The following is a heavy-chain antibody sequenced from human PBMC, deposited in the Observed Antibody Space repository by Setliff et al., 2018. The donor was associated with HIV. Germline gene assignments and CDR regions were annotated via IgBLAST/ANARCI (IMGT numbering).Heavy chain of an antibody. V-gene: IGHV4-39*01. J-gene: IGHJ6*03. CDR3: ACGAAAGTDYYYYYYMDV. D-gene: IGHD6-13*01. CDR1: GGSISSSSYY. CDR2: IYYSGST. Sequence: PSETLSLTCTVSGGSISSSSYYWGWIRQPPGKGLEWIGSIYYSGSTYYNPSLKSRVTISVDTSKNQFSLKLSSVTAADTAVYYCACGAAAGTDYYYYYYMDVWGQGTPVTVSS.